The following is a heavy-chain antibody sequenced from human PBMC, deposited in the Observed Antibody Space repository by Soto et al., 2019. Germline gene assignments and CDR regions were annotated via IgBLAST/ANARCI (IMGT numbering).Heavy chain of an antibody. D-gene: IGHD3-3*01. CDR1: GFTFSSYA. J-gene: IGHJ6*02. Sequence: GGSLRLSCAASGFTFSSYAMSWVRQAPGKGLEWVSAISGSGGSTYYADSVKGRFTISRDNSKNTLYLQMNSLRAEDTAVYYCARTREYYDFWSGSYGMDVWGQGTTVTVSS. CDR2: ISGSGGST. CDR3: ARTREYYDFWSGSYGMDV. V-gene: IGHV3-23*01.